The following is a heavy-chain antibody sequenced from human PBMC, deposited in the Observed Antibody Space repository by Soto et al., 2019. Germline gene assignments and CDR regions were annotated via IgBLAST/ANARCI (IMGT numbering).Heavy chain of an antibody. J-gene: IGHJ3*02. Sequence: EVQLVESGGGLVQPGGSLRLSCAASGFTVSSNYMSWVRQAPGKGLEWVSVIFTGGSTYNADSVKGRFTISRHSSMNTVYLQMDSLRAEDTAVYYCARDRQSSGWLDAFDIWGQGTMVTVSS. CDR3: ARDRQSSGWLDAFDI. D-gene: IGHD6-19*01. V-gene: IGHV3-53*04. CDR2: IFTGGST. CDR1: GFTVSSNY.